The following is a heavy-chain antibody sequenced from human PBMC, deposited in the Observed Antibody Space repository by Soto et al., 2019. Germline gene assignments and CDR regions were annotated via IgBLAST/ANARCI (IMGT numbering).Heavy chain of an antibody. J-gene: IGHJ6*02. CDR3: ASDLVGASDSYGLDV. D-gene: IGHD1-26*01. Sequence: AGWSLRLSCAASGFTFSTYGMHWVRQAPGKGPEWVAIIWHDGNNKYYADSVRGRFTISRDNSKNRLYLQMNSLRAEDTAVYYCASDLVGASDSYGLDVWGQGTPVTVSS. CDR1: GFTFSTYG. V-gene: IGHV3-33*01. CDR2: IWHDGNNK.